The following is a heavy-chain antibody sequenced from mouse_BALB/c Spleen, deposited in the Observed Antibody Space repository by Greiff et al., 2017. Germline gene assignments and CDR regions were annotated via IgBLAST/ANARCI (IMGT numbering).Heavy chain of an antibody. V-gene: IGHV1-7*01. CDR1: GYTFTSYW. Sequence: VKLMESGAELAKPGASVKMSCKASGYTFTSYWMHWVKQRPGQGLEWIGYINPSTGYTEYNQKFKDKATLTADKSSSTAYMQLSSLTSEDSAVYYCAWLRRDWYFDVWGAGTTVTVSS. J-gene: IGHJ1*01. D-gene: IGHD2-2*01. CDR2: INPSTGYT. CDR3: AWLRRDWYFDV.